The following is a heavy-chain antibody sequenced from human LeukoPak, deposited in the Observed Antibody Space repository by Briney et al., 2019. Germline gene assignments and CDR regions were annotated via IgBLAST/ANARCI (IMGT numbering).Heavy chain of an antibody. Sequence: GASVKVSCKASGYTFTSYAMHWVRQAPGQRLEWMGWINAGNGNTKYSQKFQGRVTITRDTSASTAYMELSSLRSEDTAVYYCARGGDSSGWYIIETDDNWFDPWGQGTLVTVSS. J-gene: IGHJ5*02. V-gene: IGHV1-3*01. CDR2: INAGNGNT. CDR1: GYTFTSYA. CDR3: ARGGDSSGWYIIETDDNWFDP. D-gene: IGHD6-19*01.